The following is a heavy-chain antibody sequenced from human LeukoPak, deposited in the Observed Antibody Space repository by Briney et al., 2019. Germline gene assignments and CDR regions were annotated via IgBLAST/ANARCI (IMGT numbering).Heavy chain of an antibody. CDR2: IYYSGST. CDR3: ARSPLTGYGYYFDY. Sequence: SETLSLTCTVSGGSISNSTYYWSWIRQHPGKGLEWIGYIYYSGSTYYNPSLKSRATVSVDTSKNQFSLKLSSVTAADTAVYYCARSPLTGYGYYFDYWGQGTLVTASS. D-gene: IGHD3-9*01. CDR1: GGSISNSTYY. J-gene: IGHJ4*02. V-gene: IGHV4-31*03.